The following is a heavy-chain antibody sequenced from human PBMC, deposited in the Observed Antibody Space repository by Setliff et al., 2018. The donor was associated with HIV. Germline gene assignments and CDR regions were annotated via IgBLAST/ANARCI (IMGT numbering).Heavy chain of an antibody. CDR1: GYSVSSGYF. V-gene: IGHV4-38-2*01. Sequence: SETLSLTCAVSGYSVSSGYFWGWIRQPPGKGLEWIGSIFHTGSTYYNPSLKSRVTISVDTSKNQFSLRLTSVTAADTAVYYCARVRDYGGNSRPFDYWGQGTLVTVSS. J-gene: IGHJ4*02. CDR3: ARVRDYGGNSRPFDY. D-gene: IGHD4-17*01. CDR2: IFHTGST.